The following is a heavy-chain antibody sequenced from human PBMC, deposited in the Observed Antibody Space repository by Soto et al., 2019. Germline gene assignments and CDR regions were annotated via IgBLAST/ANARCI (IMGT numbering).Heavy chain of an antibody. Sequence: GGSLRLSCAASGFTFSSYAMHWVRQAPGKGLEWVTVISHDGTKNQYADSVKGRFTISRDNSKNTLFLQMNSLKHEDTAVYHCVASGLSFDYWGQGTLVTVSS. CDR1: GFTFSSYA. CDR3: VASGLSFDY. D-gene: IGHD3-16*02. J-gene: IGHJ4*02. V-gene: IGHV3-30-3*01. CDR2: ISHDGTKN.